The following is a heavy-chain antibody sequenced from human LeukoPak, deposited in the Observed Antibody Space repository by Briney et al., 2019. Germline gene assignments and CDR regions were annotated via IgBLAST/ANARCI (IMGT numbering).Heavy chain of an antibody. J-gene: IGHJ4*02. V-gene: IGHV4-34*01. Sequence: SETLSLTCAVYGGSLSGYHWSWLRQPPGKGLEWIGEINHSGSTNYNPSLKSRVTKTVDTAKNQFSLKLSTVTASDTAVYYDAQYSGFDYWVQGTLITVTS. CDR3: AQYSGFDY. D-gene: IGHD1-26*01. CDR2: INHSGST. CDR1: GGSLSGYH.